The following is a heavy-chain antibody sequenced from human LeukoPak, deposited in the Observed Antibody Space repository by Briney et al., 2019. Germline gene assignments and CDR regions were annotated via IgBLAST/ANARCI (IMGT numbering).Heavy chain of an antibody. CDR1: VFSFSSYA. CDR2: ISGSGYTT. Sequence: GGSLRLSCAASVFSFSSYAMSWVRQAPGKGLDWVSGISGSGYTTYYADSVKGRFTISRDNSKNTLYLQMNSLRAEDTAVYYCAKDARGYYDTSVHFDFWGQGTLVTVPS. CDR3: AKDARGYYDTSVHFDF. D-gene: IGHD3-22*01. J-gene: IGHJ4*02. V-gene: IGHV3-23*01.